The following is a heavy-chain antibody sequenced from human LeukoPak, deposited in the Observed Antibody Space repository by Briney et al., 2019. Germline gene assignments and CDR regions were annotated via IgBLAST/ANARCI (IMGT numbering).Heavy chain of an antibody. J-gene: IGHJ5*02. CDR1: GFTFSSYS. D-gene: IGHD2-2*02. CDR3: ARDGFVVPAAIGYNWFDP. V-gene: IGHV3-21*01. CDR2: ISSSSSYI. Sequence: GGSLRLSCAASGFTFSSYSMNWVRQAPGKGLEWVSSISSSSSYIYYADSVKGRFTISRDNAKNSLYLQMNSLRAEDTAVYYCARDGFVVPAAIGYNWFDPWGQGTLVTVSS.